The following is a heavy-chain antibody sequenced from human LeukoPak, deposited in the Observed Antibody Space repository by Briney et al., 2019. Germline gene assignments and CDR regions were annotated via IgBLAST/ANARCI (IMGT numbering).Heavy chain of an antibody. CDR1: GFTFSSSH. CDR2: ITGSGGGT. J-gene: IGHJ4*02. CDR3: AKGAYYYDSSGYFDY. D-gene: IGHD3-22*01. V-gene: IGHV3-23*01. Sequence: GGSLRLSCAAFGFTFSSSHMSWVGQAPGKGLEWVSAITGSGGGTYYADSVKGRFTISRDNSKNTLYLQMNSLRAENTALYYCAKGAYYYDSSGYFDYWGQGTLVTVSS.